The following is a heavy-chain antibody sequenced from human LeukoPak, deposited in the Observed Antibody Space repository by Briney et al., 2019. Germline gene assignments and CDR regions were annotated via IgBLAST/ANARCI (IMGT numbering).Heavy chain of an antibody. Sequence: PSETLSLTCAVYDGSFSGYYWSWIRQPPGKGLEWIGEMNHSGSTSSNPSLRSRVTISVDTSKNQFSLKLGSVTAADTAVYYCARRSNWYFDLWGRGTLVTVSS. V-gene: IGHV4-34*01. CDR3: ARRSNWYFDL. CDR1: DGSFSGYY. J-gene: IGHJ2*01. CDR2: MNHSGST.